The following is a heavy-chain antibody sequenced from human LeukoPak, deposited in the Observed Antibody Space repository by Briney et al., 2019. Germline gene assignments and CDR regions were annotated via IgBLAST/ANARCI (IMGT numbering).Heavy chain of an antibody. CDR3: ARDGYNFAFDY. Sequence: GGSLRLSCAASGFTFSSYSMNWVRQAPGKGLEWVAVISYDGSNKYYADSVKGRFTVSRDNSKNTLYLQINSLRAEDTAMFHCARDGYNFAFDYWGQGTLVTVSS. J-gene: IGHJ4*02. D-gene: IGHD5-24*01. V-gene: IGHV3-30*03. CDR1: GFTFSSYS. CDR2: ISYDGSNK.